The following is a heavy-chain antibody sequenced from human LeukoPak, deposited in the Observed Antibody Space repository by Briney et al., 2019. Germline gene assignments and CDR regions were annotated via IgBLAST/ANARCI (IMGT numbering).Heavy chain of an antibody. D-gene: IGHD6-13*01. CDR3: AKYIAAAGRYYYYGMDV. J-gene: IGHJ6*04. Sequence: GGSLRLSCAASGFTFSSYAMSWVRQAPGKGLEGGSAISGSGGSTYYADSVKGRFTISRDNSKNTLYLQMNSLRAEDTAVYYCAKYIAAAGRYYYYGMDVWGKGTTVTVSS. V-gene: IGHV3-23*01. CDR2: ISGSGGST. CDR1: GFTFSSYA.